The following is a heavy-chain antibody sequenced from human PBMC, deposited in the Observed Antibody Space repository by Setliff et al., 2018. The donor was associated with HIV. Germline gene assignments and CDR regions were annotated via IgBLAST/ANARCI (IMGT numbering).Heavy chain of an antibody. CDR3: ARQGLVLVPASIDWRLPPSPIDY. CDR2: IYYSEST. D-gene: IGHD2-2*01. CDR1: GYAIGSNNYY. J-gene: IGHJ4*02. Sequence: PSDTLSLTCTVSGYAIGSNNYYWGWIRQPRGKGLDWIASIYYSESTYYNPSLKSRITISVDTSKNQFSLRLSSVTAADTAVYYCARQGLVLVPASIDWRLPPSPIDYWGQGALVTVSS. V-gene: IGHV4-39*01.